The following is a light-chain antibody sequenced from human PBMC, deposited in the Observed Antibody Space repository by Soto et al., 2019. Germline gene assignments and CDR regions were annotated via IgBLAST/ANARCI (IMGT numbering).Light chain of an antibody. Sequence: EQVMTQSPATLSVSPGERATLSCRASQNVNSNLAWYQHKPGQAPSRRIHGASSRATGIPARFTGSGSGTEFTLTISRLQSEDFAVYYCQQHNNWPRTFGKGTKVEVK. CDR3: QQHNNWPRT. V-gene: IGKV3-15*01. CDR2: GAS. J-gene: IGKJ1*01. CDR1: QNVNSN.